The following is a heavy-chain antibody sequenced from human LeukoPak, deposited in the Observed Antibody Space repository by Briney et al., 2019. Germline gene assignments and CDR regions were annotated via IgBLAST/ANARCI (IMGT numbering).Heavy chain of an antibody. V-gene: IGHV3-53*01. CDR1: GFTVCSNY. D-gene: IGHD1-26*01. J-gene: IGHJ5*02. CDR3: ARGASGSYDRWFDP. Sequence: GGSLRLSCAASGFTVCSNYMSWVRQAPGKGLEWVSVIYSGGSTYYADSVKGRFTISRDNSKNTLYLQMNSLRAEDTAVYYCARGASGSYDRWFDPWGQGTLVTVSS. CDR2: IYSGGST.